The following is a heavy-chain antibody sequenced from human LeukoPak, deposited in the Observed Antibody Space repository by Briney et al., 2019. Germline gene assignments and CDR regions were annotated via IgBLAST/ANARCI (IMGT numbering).Heavy chain of an antibody. V-gene: IGHV2-5*02. CDR3: AHRVFQGGYWDSGKFDY. D-gene: IGHD2-8*02. CDR2: IYCDNDR. Sequence: GPTLVHPLQTLTLTCTFSGFSLITRGVGVCCIRQPPGKAPASPTPIYCDNDRRYNPSLRSRLTISKDTSKNQVVLTMTNMDPVDTATYYCAHRVFQGGYWDSGKFDYWGQGTPVTVSS. J-gene: IGHJ4*02. CDR1: GFSLITRGVG.